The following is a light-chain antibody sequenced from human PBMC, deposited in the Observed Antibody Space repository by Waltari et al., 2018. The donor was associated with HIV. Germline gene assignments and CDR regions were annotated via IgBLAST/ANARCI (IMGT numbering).Light chain of an antibody. CDR3: QQYYSIPFT. V-gene: IGKV4-1*01. J-gene: IGKJ3*01. CDR2: CAS. Sequence: DIVMTQSPDSLAVSLGERATINCKSSQSVLYSSNNKNYLAWYQQKPGQPPKLLIYCASTRESGVPDRFSGSGSGTDFTLTISSLQAEDVAAYYCQQYYSIPFTFGPGTKVDIK. CDR1: QSVLYSSNNKNY.